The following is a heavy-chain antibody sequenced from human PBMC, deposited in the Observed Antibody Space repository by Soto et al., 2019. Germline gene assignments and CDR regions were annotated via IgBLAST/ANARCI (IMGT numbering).Heavy chain of an antibody. CDR3: AQCGTNTDY. V-gene: IGHV3-21*01. CDR1: GITFSSYS. CDR2: IDYRSDI. Sequence: GRSLRLSCAASGITFSSYSMTWVRQAPGKGLEWVSSIDYRSDIYYADSVKGRFTISRDNAKNALYLQRNSLRAEDTAVYDCAQCGTNTDYWGQGTLVTVSS. J-gene: IGHJ4*02.